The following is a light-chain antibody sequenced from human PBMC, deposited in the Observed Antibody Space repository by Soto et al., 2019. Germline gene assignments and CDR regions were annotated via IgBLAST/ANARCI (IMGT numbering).Light chain of an antibody. Sequence: EIVLTQSPATLSLSPGERATLSCRASQSVSSYLAWYQQKPGQAPRLISYDASNRATGIPARFSGSGSGTDFPLTISSLEPEDFAVYYCQQRSNWPRLFTFGPGTKVDIK. V-gene: IGKV3-11*01. J-gene: IGKJ3*01. CDR1: QSVSSY. CDR2: DAS. CDR3: QQRSNWPRLFT.